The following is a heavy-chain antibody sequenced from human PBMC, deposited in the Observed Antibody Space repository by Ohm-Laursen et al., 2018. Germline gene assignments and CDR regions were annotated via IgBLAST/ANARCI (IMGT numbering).Heavy chain of an antibody. CDR1: SGSMTSYY. V-gene: IGHV4-59*01. CDR3: ARWRGMRYNMDV. Sequence: SETLSLTCPVSSGSMTSYYWNWIRQPPGKGLEWIGHAYYSGSTNYNPSLKGRVTISVDTSKSQFSLKLSSVTAADTAVYYCARWRGMRYNMDVWGQGATVTVSS. J-gene: IGHJ6*02. D-gene: IGHD5-18*01. CDR2: AYYSGST.